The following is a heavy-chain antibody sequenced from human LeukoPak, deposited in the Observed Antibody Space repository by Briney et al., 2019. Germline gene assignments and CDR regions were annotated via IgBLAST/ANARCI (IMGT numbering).Heavy chain of an antibody. CDR1: GGSISLYY. CDR3: ARESSGTYYNPLGYMDV. J-gene: IGHJ6*03. CDR2: IFTSGIT. V-gene: IGHV4-4*07. Sequence: SETLSLTCTVSGGSISLYYWNWIRQPAGKGLEWTGRIFTSGITNYNPSLKSRVTMSVDASKNHFSLNLSSVTAADTAVYYCARESSGTYYNPLGYMDVWGKGTTVTVSS. D-gene: IGHD3-10*01.